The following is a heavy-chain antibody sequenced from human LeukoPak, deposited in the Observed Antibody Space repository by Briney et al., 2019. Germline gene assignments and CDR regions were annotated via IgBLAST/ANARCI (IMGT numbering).Heavy chain of an antibody. CDR3: ATVRLKAWSAADLDY. J-gene: IGHJ4*02. CDR2: ISSSSSYI. Sequence: GGSLRLSCAASGFTFSSYWMSWVRQAPGKGLEWVSSISSSSSYIYYADSVKGRFTISRDNAKNSLYLQMNSLRAEDTAVYYCATVRLKAWSAADLDYWGQGTLVTVSS. V-gene: IGHV3-21*01. D-gene: IGHD2-2*01. CDR1: GFTFSSYW.